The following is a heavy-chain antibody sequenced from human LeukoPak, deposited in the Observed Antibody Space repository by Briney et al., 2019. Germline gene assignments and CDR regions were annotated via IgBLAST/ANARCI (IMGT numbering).Heavy chain of an antibody. CDR3: ARAPVSGSYRQSIDY. V-gene: IGHV4-30-4*01. CDR2: IYYSGST. CDR1: GGSISSGDYY. J-gene: IGHJ4*02. Sequence: SETLSLTCTVSGGSISSGDYYWSWIRQPPGKGLEWIGYIYYSGSTYYNPSLESRVTISVDTSKNQFSLKLSSVTAADTAAYYCARAPVSGSYRQSIDYWGQGTLVTVSS. D-gene: IGHD1-26*01.